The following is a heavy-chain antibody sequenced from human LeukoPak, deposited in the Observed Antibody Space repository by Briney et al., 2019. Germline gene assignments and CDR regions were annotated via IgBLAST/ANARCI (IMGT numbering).Heavy chain of an antibody. J-gene: IGHJ5*02. V-gene: IGHV4-38-2*02. CDR1: GYSISSGYY. CDR2: IYQSGST. CDR3: ARDVNRFITSNWFDP. Sequence: SETLSLTCTVSGYSISSGYYWGWIRQPPGKGLDWIGSIYQSGSTYYNPSLKSRVTISVDTSKNQFSLKLTSVTAADTAVYYCARDVNRFITSNWFDPWGQGTLVTVSS. D-gene: IGHD3-22*01.